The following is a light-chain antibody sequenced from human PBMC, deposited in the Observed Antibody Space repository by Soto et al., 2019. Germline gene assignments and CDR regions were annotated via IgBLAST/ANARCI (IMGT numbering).Light chain of an antibody. Sequence: QSVLTQPRSVSGSPGQSVTISCTGTSSDVGGYNYVSWYQHHPGKAPKSMIYDVSKRPSGVPDRFSGSKSGNTASLTISGLQAEDEADYYCRSYAGSDTWVFGGGTKLTVL. V-gene: IGLV2-11*01. CDR2: DVS. CDR3: RSYAGSDTWV. CDR1: SSDVGGYNY. J-gene: IGLJ3*02.